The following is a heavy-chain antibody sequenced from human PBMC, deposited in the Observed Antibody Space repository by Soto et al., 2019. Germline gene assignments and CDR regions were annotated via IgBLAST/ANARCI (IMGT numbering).Heavy chain of an antibody. J-gene: IGHJ4*02. V-gene: IGHV3-30-3*01. Sequence: QVQLVESGGGVVQPGRSLRLSCAASGFTFSSYAMHWVRQAPGKGLAWVAVISYDGSNKYYADSVKGRFTISRDNSKNTLYLQMNSLRAEDTAVYYCARDFCSGGSCYVDHFDYWGQGTLVTVSS. CDR2: ISYDGSNK. CDR3: ARDFCSGGSCYVDHFDY. D-gene: IGHD2-15*01. CDR1: GFTFSSYA.